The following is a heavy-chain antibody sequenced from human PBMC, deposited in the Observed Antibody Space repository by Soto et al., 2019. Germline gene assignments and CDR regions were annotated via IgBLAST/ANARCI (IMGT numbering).Heavy chain of an antibody. CDR2: IYYSGST. CDR1: GGSISSYY. D-gene: IGHD3-10*01. CDR3: ARGTPSLGGVYYYYTYMAV. Sequence: SETLSLTCTVSGGSISSYYWSWIRQPPGKGLEWIGYIYYSGSTNYNPSLKSRVTISVDTSKNQFSLKLSSVTAAATAVYYCARGTPSLGGVYYYYTYMAVGGKGTRVTVS. J-gene: IGHJ6*03. V-gene: IGHV4-59*01.